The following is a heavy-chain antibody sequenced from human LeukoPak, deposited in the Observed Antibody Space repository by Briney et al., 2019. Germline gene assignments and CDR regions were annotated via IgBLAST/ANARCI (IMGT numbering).Heavy chain of an antibody. D-gene: IGHD7-27*01. Sequence: PGGSLRLSCAASGFTFSDYYMSWIRQAPGKGLEWVSYTSSSGTTIYYADSVKGRFTISRDNAKTSLYLQMNSLRAEDTAVYYCARQTGDDAFDIWGQGTMVTVSS. CDR3: ARQTGDDAFDI. CDR1: GFTFSDYY. CDR2: TSSSGTTI. V-gene: IGHV3-11*01. J-gene: IGHJ3*02.